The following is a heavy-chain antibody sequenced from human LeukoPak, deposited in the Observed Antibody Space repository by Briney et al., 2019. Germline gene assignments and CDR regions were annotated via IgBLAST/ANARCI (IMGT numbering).Heavy chain of an antibody. D-gene: IGHD3-10*01. Sequence: GGSLRLSCAASGFTFSSYAMSWVRQAPGKGLEWVSAISGSGGSTYYADSVKGRFTITRDNSKNTLYLQMNSLRAEDTAVYYCAKRTALWFGDRGYYFDYWGQGTLVTVSS. CDR3: AKRTALWFGDRGYYFDY. J-gene: IGHJ4*02. V-gene: IGHV3-23*01. CDR2: ISGSGGST. CDR1: GFTFSSYA.